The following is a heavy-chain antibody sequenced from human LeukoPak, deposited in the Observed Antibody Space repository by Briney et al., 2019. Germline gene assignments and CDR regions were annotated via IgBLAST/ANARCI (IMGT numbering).Heavy chain of an antibody. CDR1: GFTFSSYW. Sequence: GGSLRLSCAASGFTFSSYWMSWVRQAPGKGLEWVANIKQDGSEKYYVDSVKGRFTISRDNAKNSLYLQMNSLRAEDTAVYYCARVLTIFGVVTHYYMDVWGKGTTVTVSS. D-gene: IGHD3-3*01. CDR2: IKQDGSEK. J-gene: IGHJ6*03. CDR3: ARVLTIFGVVTHYYMDV. V-gene: IGHV3-7*01.